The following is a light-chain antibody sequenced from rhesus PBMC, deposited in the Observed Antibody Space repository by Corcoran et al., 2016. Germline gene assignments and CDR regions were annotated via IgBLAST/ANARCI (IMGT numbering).Light chain of an antibody. J-gene: IGKJ1*01. CDR3: QRFNSWT. V-gene: IGKV3-17*01. CDR1: QRFSSS. CDR2: DAS. Sequence: EIVLTQSPATLSLSPGERATLSCRASQRFSSSLAWYPQKPGQAPRPLTYDASSRATGTPDRFSGSGSGTDFTLTISGLEPEDVGIYYCQRFNSWTFGQGTKVEI.